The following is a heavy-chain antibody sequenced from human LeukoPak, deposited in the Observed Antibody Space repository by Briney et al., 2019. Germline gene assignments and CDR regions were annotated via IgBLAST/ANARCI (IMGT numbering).Heavy chain of an antibody. J-gene: IGHJ4*02. Sequence: SETLSLTCTVSGGSISSYYWSWIRQPPGKGLEWIGYIYYSGSTNYNPSPKSRVTISVDTSKNQFSLKLSSVTAADTAVYYCATPGIAAAGTSFDYWGQGTLVTASS. CDR1: GGSISSYY. V-gene: IGHV4-59*12. CDR2: IYYSGST. CDR3: ATPGIAAAGTSFDY. D-gene: IGHD6-13*01.